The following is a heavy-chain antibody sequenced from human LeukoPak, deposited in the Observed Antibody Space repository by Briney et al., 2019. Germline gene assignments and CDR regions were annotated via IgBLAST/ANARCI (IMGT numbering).Heavy chain of an antibody. D-gene: IGHD1-26*01. CDR1: GYSFTSYW. V-gene: IGHV5-51*01. CDR3: ARQGPGPWEPGAFDI. CDR2: IYPGDSDT. J-gene: IGHJ3*02. Sequence: GESLKISCKGSGYSFTSYWIGWVRQMPGKGLEWMGIIYPGDSDTRYSPSFQGQVTISADKSISTAYLQWSSLKASDTAMYYCARQGPGPWEPGAFDIWGQGTMVTVSS.